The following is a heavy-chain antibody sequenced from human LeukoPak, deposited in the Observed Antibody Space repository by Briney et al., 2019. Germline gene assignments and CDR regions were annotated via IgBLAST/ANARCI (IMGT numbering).Heavy chain of an antibody. CDR3: AKDHYGSSSVGSHFDY. Sequence: GGSLRLSCAASGFTVSSNYMSWVRQAPGKGLEWVSVIYSGGSTYYADSVKGRFTISRDNSKNTLYLQMNSLRAEDTAVYYCAKDHYGSSSVGSHFDYWGQGTLVTVSS. CDR2: IYSGGST. V-gene: IGHV3-53*01. CDR1: GFTVSSNY. D-gene: IGHD6-6*01. J-gene: IGHJ4*02.